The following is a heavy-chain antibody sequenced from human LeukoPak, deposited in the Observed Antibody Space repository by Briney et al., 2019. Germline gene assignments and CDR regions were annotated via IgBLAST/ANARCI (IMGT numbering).Heavy chain of an antibody. CDR3: ARAPVVRGVFGWFDF. CDR1: GVSMSGHF. J-gene: IGHJ5*01. D-gene: IGHD3-10*01. CDR2: RDDSGRS. V-gene: IGHV4-59*11. Sequence: PSETLSLTCNVSGVSMSGHFWIWFRQPPGKGLEWIGHRDDSGRSNYNPSLRSRVTISIDTSKNQFSLKLNSVTAADTADYYCARAPVVRGVFGWFDFWGQGVLVTVSS.